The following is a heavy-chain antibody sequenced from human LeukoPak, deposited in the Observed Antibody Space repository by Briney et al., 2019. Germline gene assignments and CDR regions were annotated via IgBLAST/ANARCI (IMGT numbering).Heavy chain of an antibody. CDR2: IYNRDNT. D-gene: IGHD5-24*01. J-gene: IGHJ5*02. V-gene: IGHV4-38-2*02. CDR3: ARGTDAYKVGNH. Sequence: ASETLSLTCTVSGDSISTDYCWTWIRPPPGKVPEWIGTIYNRDNTYYTSSLASRVTISMDTSKNQFSLKMTSVTAADTAVYYCARGTDAYKVGNHWGQGALVTVSS. CDR1: GDSISTDYC.